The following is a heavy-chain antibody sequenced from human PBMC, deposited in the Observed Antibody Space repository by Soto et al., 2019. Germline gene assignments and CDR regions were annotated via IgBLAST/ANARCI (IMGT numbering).Heavy chain of an antibody. D-gene: IGHD5-12*01. CDR2: IGGRGNSA. Sequence: PGWSLRLSCAASGFIFTNYAMNLVRQAPGKGLEWVSVIGGRGNSAYYADSVQGRFTISRDNSKNTLSLQMSSLTADDTAIYYCVREGRGSFDFWGRGTMVTVSS. CDR1: GFIFTNYA. V-gene: IGHV3-23*01. J-gene: IGHJ3*01. CDR3: VREGRGSFDF.